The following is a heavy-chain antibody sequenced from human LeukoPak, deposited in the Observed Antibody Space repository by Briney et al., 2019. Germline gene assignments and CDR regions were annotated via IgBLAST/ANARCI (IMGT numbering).Heavy chain of an antibody. Sequence: PGRSLRLSCAAPGFTFSSYGMHWVRQAPGKGLEWVAVIWYDGSNKYYADSVKGRFTISRDNSKNTLYLQMNSLRAEDTAVYYCARDLGILTGLAYYYYGMDVWGQGTTVTVSS. J-gene: IGHJ6*02. CDR2: IWYDGSNK. CDR1: GFTFSSYG. CDR3: ARDLGILTGLAYYYYGMDV. V-gene: IGHV3-33*01. D-gene: IGHD3-9*01.